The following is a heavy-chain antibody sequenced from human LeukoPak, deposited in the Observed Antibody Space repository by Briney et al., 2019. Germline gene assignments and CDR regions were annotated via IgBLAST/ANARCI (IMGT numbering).Heavy chain of an antibody. J-gene: IGHJ6*02. CDR1: GGTFSSYA. V-gene: IGHV1-69*04. Sequence: GSSVKVSCKASGGTFSSYAISWVRQAPGQGLEWMGRIIPIFGIANYAQKFQGRVTITADKSTSTAYMELSSLRSEDTAVYYCARDPLDTGGGSLPRAYYYYGMDVWGQGTTVTVTS. CDR3: ARDPLDTGGGSLPRAYYYYGMDV. D-gene: IGHD1-26*01. CDR2: IIPIFGIA.